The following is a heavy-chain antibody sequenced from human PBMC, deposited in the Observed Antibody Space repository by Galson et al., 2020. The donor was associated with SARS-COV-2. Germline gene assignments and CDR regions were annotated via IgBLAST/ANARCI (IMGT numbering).Heavy chain of an antibody. J-gene: IGHJ5*02. V-gene: IGHV1-69*16. CDR2: TIPFLGTP. D-gene: IGHD3-22*01. Sequence: SAVTVSCKASGGTFSNYSTSCVRQAPGQGLEWMGRTIPFLGTPNYEQKFQDRVTISTDESTSTAYTELNSLKPDDTDVYYCARGHAHYDNSGYLTGWFDHWGQGSLVTVSS. CDR3: ARGHAHYDNSGYLTGWFDH. CDR1: GGTFSNYS.